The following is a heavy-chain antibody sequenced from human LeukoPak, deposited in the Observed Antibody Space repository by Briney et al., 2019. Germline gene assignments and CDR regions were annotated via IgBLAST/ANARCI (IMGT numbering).Heavy chain of an antibody. D-gene: IGHD6-13*01. J-gene: IGHJ3*02. CDR1: GFTFGDYA. CDR3: ARVAIYSSSWYVGIAFDT. Sequence: GRSLRLSCTASGFTFGDYAMSWFRQAPGKGLEWVSHIGGSGSFIYYADSVRGQFTISRDNAKNSLYLQMNSLRAEDTAVYYCARVAIYSSSWYVGIAFDTWGQGTMVTVSS. CDR2: IGGSGSFI. V-gene: IGHV3-11*04.